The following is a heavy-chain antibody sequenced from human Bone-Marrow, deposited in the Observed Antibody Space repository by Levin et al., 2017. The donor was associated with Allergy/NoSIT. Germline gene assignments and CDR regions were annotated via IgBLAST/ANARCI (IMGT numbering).Heavy chain of an antibody. Sequence: GGSLRLSCAASGFTVQNYFMSWVRQAPGKGLEWVSVIYTGGTTHYADSVKGRFAISRDNSKNTVWLQMNSLRAEDTAVYYCATTPAGSFWYFDLWGRGTLVTVSS. CDR2: IYTGGTT. CDR3: ATTPAGSFWYFDL. D-gene: IGHD6-13*01. J-gene: IGHJ2*01. CDR1: GFTVQNYF. V-gene: IGHV3-53*01.